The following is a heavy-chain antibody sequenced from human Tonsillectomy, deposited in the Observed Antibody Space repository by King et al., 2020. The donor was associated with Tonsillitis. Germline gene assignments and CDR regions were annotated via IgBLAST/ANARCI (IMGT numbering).Heavy chain of an antibody. CDR3: ARHSGGNHDVFDI. V-gene: IGHV4-59*08. J-gene: IGHJ3*02. Sequence: VQLQESGPGLVKSSENLSLTCSVSGGSISSYYWSWIRQPPGKGLEWIAYIHYSGSTNYNPSLKSRVTISVDTSKNQFSLKLSSVTAADTAVYYCARHSGGNHDVFDIWGQGTVLTVSS. D-gene: IGHD3-10*01. CDR2: IHYSGST. CDR1: GGSISSYY.